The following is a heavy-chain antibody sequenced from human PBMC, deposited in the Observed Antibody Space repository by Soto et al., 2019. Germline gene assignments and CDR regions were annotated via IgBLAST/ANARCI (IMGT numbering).Heavy chain of an antibody. D-gene: IGHD3-22*01. V-gene: IGHV1-3*05. CDR1: GYTLTRYS. CDR2: INAGNGNT. CDR3: AIHGTHYLDNSDIYFDL. J-gene: IGHJ4*01. Sequence: QVQLVQSGAEEMKPGASVKVSCKASGYTLTRYSIHWVRQAPGQRLEWMGWINAGNGNTKFSQKFQGRVTITRDTSASTADMAVRGLRSEDSSVWYGAIHGTHYLDNSDIYFDLCGYGPVVTVSS.